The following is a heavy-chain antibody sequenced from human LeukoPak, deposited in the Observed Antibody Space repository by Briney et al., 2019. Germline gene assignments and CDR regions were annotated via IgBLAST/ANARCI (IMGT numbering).Heavy chain of an antibody. D-gene: IGHD5/OR15-5a*01. CDR1: GYTXTGYY. J-gene: IGHJ3*02. Sequence: GASVKVSCKASGYTXTGYYMHGVRQAPGQGLEWMGWINPNSGGTNYAQKFQGRVTMTRDTSISTAYMELSRLRSNDTAVYYCARTPIVSTAFDIWGQGTMVTASS. CDR2: INPNSGGT. V-gene: IGHV1-2*02. CDR3: ARTPIVSTAFDI.